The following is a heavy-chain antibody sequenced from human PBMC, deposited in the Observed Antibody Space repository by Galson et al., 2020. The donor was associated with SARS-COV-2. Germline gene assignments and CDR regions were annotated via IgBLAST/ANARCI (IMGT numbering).Heavy chain of an antibody. CDR3: ARLEGELPFPNGLGA. D-gene: IGHD3-16*01. CDR1: GYSFTSYW. V-gene: IGHV5-10-1*01. J-gene: IGHJ5*02. CDR2: IDPSDSYT. Sequence: KVSCKGSGYSFTSYWISWVRQMPGKGLEWMGRIDPSDSYTNYSPSFQGHVTISADKSLNTAYLQWHSLKTSDTATYYCARLEGELPFPNGLGAWGQGTRVTVSS.